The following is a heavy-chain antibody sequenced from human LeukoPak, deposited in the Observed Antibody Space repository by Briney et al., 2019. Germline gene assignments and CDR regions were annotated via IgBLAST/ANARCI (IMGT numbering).Heavy chain of an antibody. V-gene: IGHV4-31*03. Sequence: PSETLSLTCTVSGGSISSGGYYWSWIRQHPGKGLEWIGYIYYSGSTYYNPSLKSRVTISVDTSRNRSSLKLSSVTAADTAMYYCARDNQWLNAFDIWGQGTMVTVSS. J-gene: IGHJ3*02. CDR2: IYYSGST. CDR3: ARDNQWLNAFDI. CDR1: GGSISSGGYY. D-gene: IGHD3-22*01.